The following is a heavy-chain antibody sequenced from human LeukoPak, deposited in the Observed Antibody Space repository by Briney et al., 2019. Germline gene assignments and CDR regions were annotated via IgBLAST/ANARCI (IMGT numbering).Heavy chain of an antibody. D-gene: IGHD3-16*01. CDR2: ISWNSGSI. J-gene: IGHJ6*04. CDR1: GFTFDDYA. Sequence: GGSLRLSCAASGFTFDDYAMHWVRQAPGKGLEWVSGISWNSGSIGYADSVKGRFTISRDNAKNSLYLQMNSLRAEDTALYYCAKDLGPPDSLYVWGKGTTVTVSS. CDR3: AKDLGPPDSLYV. V-gene: IGHV3-9*01.